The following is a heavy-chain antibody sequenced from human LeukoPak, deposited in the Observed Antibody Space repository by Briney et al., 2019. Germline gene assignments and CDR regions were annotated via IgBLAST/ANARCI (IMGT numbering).Heavy chain of an antibody. Sequence: PGGSLRLSCAASGFTFSSYGMHWVRQAPGKGLEWVAVISYDGSNKYYADSVKGRFTIPRDNSKNTLYLQMNSLRAEDTAVYYCAKPYSSSWYYPAGYYFDYWGQGTLVTVSS. D-gene: IGHD6-13*01. CDR2: ISYDGSNK. V-gene: IGHV3-30*18. CDR1: GFTFSSYG. J-gene: IGHJ4*02. CDR3: AKPYSSSWYYPAGYYFDY.